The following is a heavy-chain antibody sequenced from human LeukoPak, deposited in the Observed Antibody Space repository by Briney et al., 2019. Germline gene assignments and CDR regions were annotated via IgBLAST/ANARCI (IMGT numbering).Heavy chain of an antibody. CDR2: INPSGGST. J-gene: IGHJ4*02. Sequence: XQAPGQXXXXXXXINPSGGSTSYAQKFQGRVTMTRDTSTSTVYMELSSLRSEDTAVYYCARGLLPSSSYYFDYWGQGTLVTVSS. CDR3: ARGLLPSSSYYFDY. V-gene: IGHV1-46*01. D-gene: IGHD2-2*01.